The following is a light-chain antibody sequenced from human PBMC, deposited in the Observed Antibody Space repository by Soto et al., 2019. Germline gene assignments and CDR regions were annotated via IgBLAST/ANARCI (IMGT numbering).Light chain of an antibody. V-gene: IGLV2-23*01. J-gene: IGLJ2*01. CDR1: SSDIGGYDY. CDR3: CSYAGSRGLV. Sequence: QSALTQPASMSASPGQSITISCTGTSSDIGGYDYVSWYQHHPGKAPKLMIYEGSKRPSGVSNRFSGSKSGNTASLTISGLQAEDEADYYCCSYAGSRGLVFGGGTKLTVL. CDR2: EGS.